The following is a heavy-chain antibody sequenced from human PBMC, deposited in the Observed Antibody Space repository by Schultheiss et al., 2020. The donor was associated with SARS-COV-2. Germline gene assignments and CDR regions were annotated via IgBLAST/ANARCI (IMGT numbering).Heavy chain of an antibody. CDR2: INPNSGGT. J-gene: IGHJ4*02. CDR1: GYTFTGYY. V-gene: IGHV1-2*02. Sequence: ASVKVSCKASGYTFTGYYMHWVRQAPGQGLEWMGWINPNSGGTNYAQKFQGRVTMTRDTSISTAYMELSRLRSDDTAVYYCARDTHDILTGYYIHWGQGTLVTVSS. CDR3: ARDTHDILTGYYIH. D-gene: IGHD3-9*01.